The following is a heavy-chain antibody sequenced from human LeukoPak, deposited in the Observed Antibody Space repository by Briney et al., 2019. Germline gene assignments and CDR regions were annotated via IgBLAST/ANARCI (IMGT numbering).Heavy chain of an antibody. D-gene: IGHD3-22*01. CDR2: IRYDGSNK. CDR3: AKDLPYYYDSSGYYSE. Sequence: PGGSLRLSCAASGFTFSSYGMHWVRQAPGKGLEWVAFIRYDGSNKYYADSVKGRFTISRDNSKNTFYLQMTNTRAEDTAVYYCAKDLPYYYDSSGYYSEWGQGTLVTVSS. V-gene: IGHV3-30*02. CDR1: GFTFSSYG. J-gene: IGHJ4*02.